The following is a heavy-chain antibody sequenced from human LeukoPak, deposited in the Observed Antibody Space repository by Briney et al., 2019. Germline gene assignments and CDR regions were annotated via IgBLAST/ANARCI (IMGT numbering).Heavy chain of an antibody. D-gene: IGHD3-22*01. V-gene: IGHV3-21*01. CDR2: ISSSSSYI. CDR1: GFTFSSHW. J-gene: IGHJ4*02. Sequence: GGSLRLSCAASGFTFSSHWMNWVRQAPGKGLEWVSSISSSSSYIYYADSVKGRFTIPRDNAKNSLYLQMNSLRAEDTAVYYCARDALYSSGYYDYWGQGTLVTVSS. CDR3: ARDALYSSGYYDY.